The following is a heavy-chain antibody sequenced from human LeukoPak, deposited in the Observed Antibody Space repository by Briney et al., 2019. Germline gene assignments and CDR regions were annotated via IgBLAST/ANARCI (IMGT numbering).Heavy chain of an antibody. CDR2: INSDGSST. CDR1: GFTFSSYW. Sequence: GGSLRLSCAASGFTFSSYWMHWVRQAPGKGLVWVSRINSDGSSTSYADSVKGRLTISRDNAKNTLYLQMNSLSAEDTAVYYCARWSSSPRQWDYWGQGTLVTVSS. J-gene: IGHJ4*02. D-gene: IGHD2-8*01. V-gene: IGHV3-74*01. CDR3: ARWSSSPRQWDY.